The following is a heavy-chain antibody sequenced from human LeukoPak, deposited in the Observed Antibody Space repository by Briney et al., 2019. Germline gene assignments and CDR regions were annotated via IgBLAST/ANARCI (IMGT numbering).Heavy chain of an antibody. D-gene: IGHD3-10*01. CDR2: IYHSGST. CDR3: ARDRWFGERSDWFDP. V-gene: IGHV4-30-2*01. CDR1: GGSISSGGYY. Sequence: SQTLSLTCTVSGGSISSGGYYWSWIRQPPGKGLEWIGYIYHSGSTYYNPSLKSRVTISVDTSKNQFSLKLSSVTAADTAVYYCARDRWFGERSDWFDPWGQGTLVTVSS. J-gene: IGHJ5*02.